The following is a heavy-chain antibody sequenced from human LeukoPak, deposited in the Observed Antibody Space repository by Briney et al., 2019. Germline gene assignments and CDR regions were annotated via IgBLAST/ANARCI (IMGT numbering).Heavy chain of an antibody. V-gene: IGHV3-48*04. J-gene: IGHJ4*02. CDR1: GFTFSSYS. CDR2: ISSSSSTI. D-gene: IGHD3-3*01. Sequence: GGSLRLSCAASGFTFSSYSMNWVRQAPGKGLEWVSYISSSSSTIYYADSVKGRFTISRDNAKNSLYLQMNSLRAEDTAVYYCARGRIDYDFWSGYYNFDYWGQGTLVTVSS. CDR3: ARGRIDYDFWSGYYNFDY.